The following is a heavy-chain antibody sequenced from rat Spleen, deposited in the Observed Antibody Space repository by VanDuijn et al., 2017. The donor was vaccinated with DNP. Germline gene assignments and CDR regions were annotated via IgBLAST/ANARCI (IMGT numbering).Heavy chain of an antibody. J-gene: IGHJ1*01. CDR3: ARRRLPYWYFDF. Sequence: QVQLQQSGAELAKPGSSVKISCKASGYTFTNYYIGWIKQTTAQGLEYFGSIDTGSGGTHFNEKFKGKATLTVAKSSSTAFIQLSSLTPDDSAVYYCARRRLPYWYFDFWGPGTMVTVSS. CDR2: IDTGSGGT. CDR1: GYTFTNYY. V-gene: IGHV1-43*01.